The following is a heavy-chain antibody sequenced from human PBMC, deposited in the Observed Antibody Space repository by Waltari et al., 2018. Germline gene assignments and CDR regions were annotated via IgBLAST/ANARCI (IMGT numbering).Heavy chain of an antibody. J-gene: IGHJ4*02. V-gene: IGHV1-69*08. CDR3: ARDGGYCSGGSCSQVGY. CDR1: GGPFSSYT. Sequence: QVQLVQSGAEVKKPGSSVKVSCKASGGPFSSYTISWVRQAPGQGLEWMGRIIPILGIANYAQKFQGRVTITADKSTSTAYMELSSLRSEDTAVYYGARDGGYCSGGSCSQVGYWGQGTLVTVSS. CDR2: IIPILGIA. D-gene: IGHD2-15*01.